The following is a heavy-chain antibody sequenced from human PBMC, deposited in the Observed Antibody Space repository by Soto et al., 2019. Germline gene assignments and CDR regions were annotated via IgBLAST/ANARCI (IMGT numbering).Heavy chain of an antibody. CDR1: GGTFSTYA. J-gene: IGHJ5*02. CDR3: ARDGVQFVYKNYFDT. V-gene: IGHV1-69*06. CDR2: ILPIFNKT. D-gene: IGHD1-7*01. Sequence: QVQLVQSGADVKKPGSSVRVSCKASGGTFSTYAINWVRQAPGHGLEWMGVILPIFNKTHYAQNFQGRVTIIADKSTSTSYMELSSLRSEDTAVYYCARDGVQFVYKNYFDTWGQGTLLTVSS.